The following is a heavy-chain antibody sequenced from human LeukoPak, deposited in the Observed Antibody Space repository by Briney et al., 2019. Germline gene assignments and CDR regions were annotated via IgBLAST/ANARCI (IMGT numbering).Heavy chain of an antibody. CDR1: GYSISSGYY. CDR2: IYHSGST. D-gene: IGHD2-15*01. Sequence: PSETLSLTCAVSGYSISSGYYWGWIRQPPGKGLEWIGSIYHSGSTYYNPSLKSRVTISVDTSKNQFSLKLSSVTAADTVVYYCARKNPLYCSGGSCYSLNAFDIWGQGTMITVSS. V-gene: IGHV4-38-2*01. CDR3: ARKNPLYCSGGSCYSLNAFDI. J-gene: IGHJ3*02.